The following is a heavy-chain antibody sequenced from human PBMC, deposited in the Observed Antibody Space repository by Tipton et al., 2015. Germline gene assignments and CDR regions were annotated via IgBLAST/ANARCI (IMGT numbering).Heavy chain of an antibody. CDR3: ARDLEHGMDV. J-gene: IGHJ6*02. Sequence: TLSLTCSVSGGSVTSGSYYWSWIRQPPGKGLEWIGYISYTETSRYNPSLKSRVTMSVDTSKNEFSLKLRSVTAADTAVYYCARDLEHGMDVWGQGTTVTVSS. CDR2: ISYTETS. D-gene: IGHD3-3*01. V-gene: IGHV4-61*01. CDR1: GGSVTSGSYY.